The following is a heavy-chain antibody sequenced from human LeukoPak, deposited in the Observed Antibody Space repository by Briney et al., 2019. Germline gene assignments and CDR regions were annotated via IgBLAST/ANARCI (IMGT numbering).Heavy chain of an antibody. V-gene: IGHV3-33*01. D-gene: IGHD2-2*01. Sequence: PGRSLRLSCAASGFTFSSYGMHWVRQAPGKGLEWVAVIWYDGSSKYYADSVKGRFTISRDNSKNTLYLQMNSLRAEDTAVYYCAASVVGPPLNYGMDVWGQGTTVTVSS. CDR2: IWYDGSSK. J-gene: IGHJ6*02. CDR1: GFTFSSYG. CDR3: AASVVGPPLNYGMDV.